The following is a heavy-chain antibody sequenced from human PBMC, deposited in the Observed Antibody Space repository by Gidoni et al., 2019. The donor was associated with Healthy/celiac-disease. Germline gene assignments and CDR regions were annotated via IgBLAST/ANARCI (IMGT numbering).Heavy chain of an antibody. CDR3: ARESERITMVRGVIISPLDP. D-gene: IGHD3-10*01. V-gene: IGHV3-33*01. CDR1: GFTFSSYG. J-gene: IGHJ5*02. Sequence: QVQLVESGGGVVQPGRSLRLSCAASGFTFSSYGMHWGRQAPGKGLEWVAVIWYDGSNKYYADSVKGRFTISRDNSKNTLYLQMNSLRAEDTAVYYCARESERITMVRGVIISPLDPWGQGTLVTVSS. CDR2: IWYDGSNK.